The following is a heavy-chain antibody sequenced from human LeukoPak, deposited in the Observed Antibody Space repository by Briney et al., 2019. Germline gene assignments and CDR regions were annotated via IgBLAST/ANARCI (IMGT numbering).Heavy chain of an antibody. D-gene: IGHD3-22*01. CDR1: GFTFSKYW. V-gene: IGHV3-74*01. CDR2: LTSDGSNT. CDR3: VKDEGEQDYYDSSGYWDY. J-gene: IGHJ4*02. Sequence: GGSLRLSCAASGFTFSKYWMHWVRQAPGKGLVWVSRLTSDGSNTDYADSVKGRFTISRDNAKSTLYLQMNGLRAEDTAVYYCVKDEGEQDYYDSSGYWDYWGQGTLVTVSS.